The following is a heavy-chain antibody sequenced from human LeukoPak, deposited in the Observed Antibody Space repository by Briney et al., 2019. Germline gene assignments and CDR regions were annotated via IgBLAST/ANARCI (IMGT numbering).Heavy chain of an antibody. D-gene: IGHD6-6*01. V-gene: IGHV1-46*01. CDR3: ARDREISARPGGWFDP. J-gene: IGHJ5*02. Sequence: ASVKVSCKASGYTFTSYYIHWVRQAPGQGLEWMGIMNPSDGSTSYAQKFQGRVTITADESTDTVYMELGSLTSEDTATYFCARDREISARPGGWFDPWGQGTLVTVSS. CDR1: GYTFTSYY. CDR2: MNPSDGST.